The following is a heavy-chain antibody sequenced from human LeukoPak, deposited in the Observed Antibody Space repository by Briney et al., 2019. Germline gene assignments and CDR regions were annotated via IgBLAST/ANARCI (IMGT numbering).Heavy chain of an antibody. CDR1: RFTFSSYW. J-gene: IGHJ4*02. CDR2: IKQDGSDK. V-gene: IGHV3-7*01. CDR3: AREFYSNYNYYFDY. Sequence: GGSLRLSCAASRFTFSSYWMGWVRQAPGKGPEWVANIKQDGSDKSYVDSVKGRFTISRDNAKNSLYLQMNSLRAEDTAVYYCAREFYSNYNYYFDYWGQGALVTVSS. D-gene: IGHD4-11*01.